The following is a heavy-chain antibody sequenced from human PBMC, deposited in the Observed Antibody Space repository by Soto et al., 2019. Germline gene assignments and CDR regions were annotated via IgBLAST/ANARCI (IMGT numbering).Heavy chain of an antibody. D-gene: IGHD1-26*01. CDR3: ATDRASSIVRDHHV. Sequence: EVQLLESGGGLVQPWGSLRLSCAASGLTFNNYAMSWVRQAPGKGLAWVSFISGSGNSTSYADSVKGRFTLSRDNSKKTVYIKMNIMRAEDTAVYYCATDRASSIVRDHHVWGQTTLVTVSS. J-gene: IGHJ4*02. CDR2: ISGSGNST. CDR1: GLTFNNYA. V-gene: IGHV3-23*01.